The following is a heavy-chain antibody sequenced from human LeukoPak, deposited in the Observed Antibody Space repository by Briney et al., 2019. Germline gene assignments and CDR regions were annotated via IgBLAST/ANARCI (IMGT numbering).Heavy chain of an antibody. CDR1: GFTFSSYG. D-gene: IGHD3-10*01. CDR2: IWYDGSNK. V-gene: IGHV3-33*01. J-gene: IGHJ5*02. CDR3: ARGPYGSGSYYWFDP. Sequence: GGSLRLSCAASGFTFSSYGMHWVRQAPGKGLEWVAVIWYDGSNKYYADSVKGRFTISRDNSKNTLYLQMNSLRAEDTAVCYCARGPYGSGSYYWFDPWGQGTLVTVSS.